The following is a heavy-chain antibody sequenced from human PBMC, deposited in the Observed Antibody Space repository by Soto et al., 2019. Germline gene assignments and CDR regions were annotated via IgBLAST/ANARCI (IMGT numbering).Heavy chain of an antibody. J-gene: IGHJ4*02. CDR3: ARDSKDGYYFDY. D-gene: IGHD2-15*01. CDR2: IYSGGST. CDR1: GFTVSSNY. V-gene: IGHV3-66*01. Sequence: GESLKISCAASGFTVSSNYMSWVRQAPGKGLEWVSVIYSGGSTYYADSVKGRFTISRDNSKNTLYLQMNSLRAEDTAVYYCARDSKDGYYFDYWGQGTLVTVSS.